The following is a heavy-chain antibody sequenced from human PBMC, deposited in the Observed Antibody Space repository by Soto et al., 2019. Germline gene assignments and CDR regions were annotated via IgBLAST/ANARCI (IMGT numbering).Heavy chain of an antibody. CDR1: GFTFSSNA. J-gene: IGHJ4*02. D-gene: IGHD2-21*02. CDR2: ISGGGSNT. Sequence: EVQLLESGGGLVQPGASLRLSCAASGFTFSSNAMSWVRQAAGKGLEWVSVISGGGSNTYYADSVKGRFTISRDNSKNTLYLQMTSLRVEDTAVYYCAKVTSGYWGQGTLVTVSP. CDR3: AKVTSGY. V-gene: IGHV3-23*01.